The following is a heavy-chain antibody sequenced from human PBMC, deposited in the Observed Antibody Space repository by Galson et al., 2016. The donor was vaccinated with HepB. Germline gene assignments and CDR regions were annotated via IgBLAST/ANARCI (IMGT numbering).Heavy chain of an antibody. J-gene: IGHJ4*02. CDR3: DY. Sequence: ETLSLTCTVSGGSINTYYGSWIRQPPGKGLEWIGYIYYSGSPNYNPSLKNTLYLQMNRLRVEDTALYYCAREDHQWLIHVDYWGQGAPVTVSS. CDR2: IYYSGSP. D-gene: IGHD5-12*01. V-gene: IGHV4-59*01. CDR1: GGSINTYY.